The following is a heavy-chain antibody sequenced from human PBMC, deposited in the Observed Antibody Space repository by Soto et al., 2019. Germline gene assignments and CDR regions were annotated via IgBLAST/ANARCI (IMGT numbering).Heavy chain of an antibody. D-gene: IGHD3-3*01. CDR2: INAGNGNT. V-gene: IGHV1-3*01. CDR1: GYTFTSYG. CDR3: ARERIGAYYDFWSGYGPHDAFDI. J-gene: IGHJ3*02. Sequence: ASVKVSCKASGYTFTSYGISWVRQAPGQRLEWMGWINAGNGNTKYSQKFQGRVTITRDTSASTAYMELSSLRSEDTAVYYCARERIGAYYDFWSGYGPHDAFDIWGQGTMVTVSS.